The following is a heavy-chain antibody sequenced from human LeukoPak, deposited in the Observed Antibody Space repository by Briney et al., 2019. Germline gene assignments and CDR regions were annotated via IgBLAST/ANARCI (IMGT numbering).Heavy chain of an antibody. CDR3: TTVEGSSGYYPYFDY. J-gene: IGHJ4*02. V-gene: IGHV3-15*01. D-gene: IGHD3-22*01. Sequence: GGSLRLSCAASGFTFSNAWMSWVRQAPGKGLEWVGRIKSKTDGGTTDYAAPVKGRFTISRDDSKNTLYLQMNSLKTEDIAVYYCTTVEGSSGYYPYFDYWGQGTLVTVSS. CDR1: GFTFSNAW. CDR2: IKSKTDGGTT.